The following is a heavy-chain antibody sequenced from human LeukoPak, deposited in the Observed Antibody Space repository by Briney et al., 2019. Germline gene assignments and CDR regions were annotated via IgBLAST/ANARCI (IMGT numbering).Heavy chain of an antibody. CDR2: ISIHGGDT. D-gene: IGHD3-22*01. J-gene: IGHJ4*02. CDR1: GLTSGSIA. V-gene: IGHV3-64*01. CDR3: ARVLRDASGYYDY. Sequence: GGSWRPSCHPFGLTSGSIAMRWARRLQGRGWDYVSAISIHGGDTYYANSVKGRFTISRDNSKNTLYLQMGSLRAEDMAVYYCARVLRDASGYYDYWGQGTLVTVSS.